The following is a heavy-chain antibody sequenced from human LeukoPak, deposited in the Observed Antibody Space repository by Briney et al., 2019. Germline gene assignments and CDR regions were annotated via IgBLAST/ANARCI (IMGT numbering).Heavy chain of an antibody. CDR2: INRDGSST. J-gene: IGHJ4*02. CDR3: VRDDSSHSDY. V-gene: IGHV3-74*01. D-gene: IGHD6-13*01. Sequence: AGSLRLSCAASGFSFRSYWMHWVRQPPGKGLVWVSRINRDGSSTNHADSVKGRFIISRDNAKNTLYLQMNSLRAEDTAVYYCVRDDSSHSDYWGQGALVTVSS. CDR1: GFSFRSYW.